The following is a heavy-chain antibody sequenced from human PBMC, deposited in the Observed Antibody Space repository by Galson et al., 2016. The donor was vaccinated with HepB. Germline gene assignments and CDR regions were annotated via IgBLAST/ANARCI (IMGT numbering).Heavy chain of an antibody. J-gene: IGHJ4*02. CDR3: ARSTSWGHFDS. CDR1: GGSVSRASYL. Sequence: TLSLTCAVSGGSVSRASYLWNWIRHSPGKGLEWIGYVYYTGSTYYSPSLESRLTVSIDTSTNQFSLQLTSVTAADTAVYYRARSTSWGHFDSWGQGTLVAVSS. V-gene: IGHV4-31*11. D-gene: IGHD6-13*01. CDR2: VYYTGST.